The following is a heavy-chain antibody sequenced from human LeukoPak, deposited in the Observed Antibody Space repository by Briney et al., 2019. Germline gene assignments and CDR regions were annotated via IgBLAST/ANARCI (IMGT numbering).Heavy chain of an antibody. V-gene: IGHV3-23*01. J-gene: IGHJ4*02. CDR1: GFTFSNSA. D-gene: IGHD1-1*01. Sequence: PGGSLTLSCAASGFTFSNSAMCWVRKAPGKGLEWVSGISRGGGSTYYADSVKGRFTISRDTSIDTLYLQMNSLRAEDTAVYYCAKEVRPNDYWGQGTLVSVSS. CDR3: AKEVRPNDY. CDR2: ISRGGGST.